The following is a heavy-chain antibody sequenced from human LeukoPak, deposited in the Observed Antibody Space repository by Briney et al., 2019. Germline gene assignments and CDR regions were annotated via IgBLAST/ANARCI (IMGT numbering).Heavy chain of an antibody. V-gene: IGHV3-48*04. CDR3: AREEYSSSCDY. Sequence: PGGSLRLSCAASGFTFSSYSMNWVRQAPGKGLEWVSYISSSSSTIYYADSVKGRFTISRDNAKNSLYLQMNSLRAEDTAVYYCAREEYSSSCDYWGQGTLVTVSS. CDR2: ISSSSSTI. D-gene: IGHD6-13*01. J-gene: IGHJ4*02. CDR1: GFTFSSYS.